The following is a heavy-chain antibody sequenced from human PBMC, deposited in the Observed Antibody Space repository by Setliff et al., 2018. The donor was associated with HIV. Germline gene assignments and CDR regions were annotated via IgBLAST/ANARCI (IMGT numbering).Heavy chain of an antibody. CDR2: LYWDGDT. Sequence: SGHTLVNPTAPLTLTNAFSGFSLATDGVDLGWIRQPPGEGPEWLALLYWDGDTRYNPSLKGRLTVTKATSNNHVVLMRSHMYLVDTATYFGADVNSFLSVYFDSWGEGMLVTVSS. D-gene: IGHD1-26*01. CDR1: GFSLATDGVD. V-gene: IGHV2-5*02. J-gene: IGHJ4*01. CDR3: ADVNSFLSVYFDS.